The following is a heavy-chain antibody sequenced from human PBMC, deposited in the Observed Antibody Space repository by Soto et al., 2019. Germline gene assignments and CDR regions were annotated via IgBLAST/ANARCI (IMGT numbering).Heavy chain of an antibody. CDR2: IVVGSGNT. J-gene: IGHJ4*02. D-gene: IGHD1-26*01. CDR3: ARSVGSYFDY. CDR1: GFTFTSSA. V-gene: IGHV1-58*01. Sequence: GASVKVSCKASGFTFTSSAVQWVRRALGQGLEWIGWIVVGSGNTNYAQKFQERVTITRDMSTSTAYMELSSLRSEDTVGYYCARSVGSYFDYWGQGTLVTVSS.